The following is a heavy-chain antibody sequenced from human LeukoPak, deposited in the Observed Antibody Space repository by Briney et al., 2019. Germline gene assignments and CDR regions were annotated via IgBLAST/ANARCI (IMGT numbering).Heavy chain of an antibody. V-gene: IGHV3-7*01. J-gene: IGHJ1*01. CDR3: ARDSPGYGAYVS. D-gene: IGHD5-12*01. Sequence: GGSLRLSCAASGFTFSTYWMTWVRQAPGKGLEWVANIKEDGSREYYADSVKGRFTISRDNAKNSLYLQMDSLTAEDTAVYYCARDSPGYGAYVSWGQGTLVSVS. CDR2: IKEDGSRE. CDR1: GFTFSTYW.